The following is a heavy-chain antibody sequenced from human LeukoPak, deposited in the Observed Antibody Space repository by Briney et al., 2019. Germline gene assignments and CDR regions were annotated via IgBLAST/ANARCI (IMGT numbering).Heavy chain of an antibody. J-gene: IGHJ4*02. V-gene: IGHV1-2*02. CDR2: INPNSGGT. D-gene: IGHD6-19*01. CDR1: GYTFTGFH. Sequence: ASVKVSCKASGYTFTGFHMHWVRQAPGQGLEWMGWINPNSGGTNYAQKFQGRVTMTRDMSTNTVSLEMSSLTSEDTGVYYCARSLYDSGWYSQFDYWGQGTLVTVSS. CDR3: ARSLYDSGWYSQFDY.